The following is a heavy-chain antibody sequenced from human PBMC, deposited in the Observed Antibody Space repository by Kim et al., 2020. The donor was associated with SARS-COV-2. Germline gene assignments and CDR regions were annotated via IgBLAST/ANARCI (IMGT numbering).Heavy chain of an antibody. CDR3: ARSSLGYYGLAF. Sequence: SYADSVKGRFTISRDNAKNTLYLQMNSLRAEDTAVYYCARSSLGYYGLAFWGQGTLVTVSS. V-gene: IGHV3-74*01. J-gene: IGHJ4*02. D-gene: IGHD3-3*01.